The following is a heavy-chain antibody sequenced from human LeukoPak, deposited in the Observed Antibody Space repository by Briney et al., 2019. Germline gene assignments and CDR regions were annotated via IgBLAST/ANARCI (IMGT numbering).Heavy chain of an antibody. J-gene: IGHJ4*02. Sequence: GSVQVSCNASGSTFTSYYMHWVRQAPGQGLEWMGWINPNSGGTNYAQKFQGRVTMTRDTSISTAYMELSRLRSDDTAVYYCARASSFDYWGQGTLVTVAS. CDR1: GSTFTSYY. V-gene: IGHV1-2*02. CDR3: ARASSFDY. CDR2: INPNSGGT.